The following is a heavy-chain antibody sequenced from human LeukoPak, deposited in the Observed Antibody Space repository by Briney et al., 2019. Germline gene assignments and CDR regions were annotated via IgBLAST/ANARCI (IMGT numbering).Heavy chain of an antibody. D-gene: IGHD1-26*01. Sequence: ASVKVSCKASGYTFTGYYMHWVRQAPAQGLEWMGRINPNNGGTNYAQKFQGRVTMTGDTSISTAYMELSSLRSDDTAVYYCTRESGSYHGNDYWGQGTLVTVSS. CDR2: INPNNGGT. J-gene: IGHJ4*02. CDR3: TRESGSYHGNDY. CDR1: GYTFTGYY. V-gene: IGHV1-2*06.